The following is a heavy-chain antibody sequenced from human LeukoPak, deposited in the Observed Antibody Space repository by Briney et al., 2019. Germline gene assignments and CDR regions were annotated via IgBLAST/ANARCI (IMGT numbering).Heavy chain of an antibody. D-gene: IGHD3-9*01. J-gene: IGHJ4*02. Sequence: SETLSLTCTVSGYSISSGYYWGWIRQPPGKGLEWIGSIYHSGSTYYNPSLKSRVTISVDTSKNQFSLKLSSVTAADTAVYYCARGPKNYDILTGYAFDYWGQGTLVTVSS. V-gene: IGHV4-38-2*02. CDR3: ARGPKNYDILTGYAFDY. CDR2: IYHSGST. CDR1: GYSISSGYY.